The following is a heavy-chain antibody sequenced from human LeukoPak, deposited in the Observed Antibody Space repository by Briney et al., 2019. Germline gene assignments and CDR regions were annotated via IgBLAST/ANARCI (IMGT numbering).Heavy chain of an antibody. J-gene: IGHJ3*02. CDR3: ARGRWLPNAFDI. D-gene: IGHD5-24*01. V-gene: IGHV4-59*01. CDR1: GGSIGLYH. Sequence: TSETLSLTCTVSGGSIGLYHWTWIRQPPGQGLEWIGYIFYNGSTKYNPSLKSRVTISIDTSKNQFSLRLNSVTTADTAVYFCARGRWLPNAFDIWGQGTMVTVFS. CDR2: IFYNGST.